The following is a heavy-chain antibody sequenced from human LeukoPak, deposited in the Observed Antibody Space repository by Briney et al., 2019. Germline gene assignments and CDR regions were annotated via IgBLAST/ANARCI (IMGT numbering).Heavy chain of an antibody. CDR3: ARPTTVTTHYFQH. J-gene: IGHJ1*01. CDR2: INHSGST. Sequence: SETLSLTLPVFGGSLIGYYWGRIRQPPGKGLEWIGEINHSGSTNYNPSLKSRVTISVDTSKNQFSLQLSSVTAADTAVYYCARPTTVTTHYFQHWGQGTLVTVSS. V-gene: IGHV4-34*01. D-gene: IGHD4-17*01. CDR1: GGSLIGYY.